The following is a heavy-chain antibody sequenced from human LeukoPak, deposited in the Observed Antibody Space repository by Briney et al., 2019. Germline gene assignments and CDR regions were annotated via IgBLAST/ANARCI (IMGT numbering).Heavy chain of an antibody. D-gene: IGHD4-17*01. V-gene: IGHV1-69*04. CDR2: TIHFIGAV. J-gene: IGHJ5*02. Sequence: VASVKIPYQAFGATLHLGHALSWARPAPGQGVEGMGSTIHFIGAVPYAQNFQGRASFTADKPAPTLYLELNSLRPEDTAIYYCSPCGHAYDWFGPWGQGTLVSVSA. CDR3: SPCGHAYDWFGP. CDR1: GATLHLGHA.